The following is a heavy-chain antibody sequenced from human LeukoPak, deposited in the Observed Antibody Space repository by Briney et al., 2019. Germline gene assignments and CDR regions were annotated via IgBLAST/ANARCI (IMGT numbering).Heavy chain of an antibody. J-gene: IGHJ4*02. CDR2: IKSKTDGGTT. CDR3: TTVTSYKRGVHN. CDR1: GFMFTDHA. V-gene: IGHV3-15*01. Sequence: GGSLRLSCAASGFMFTDHALSWVRQAPGKGLEWVGRIKSKTDGGTTDYAAPVKGRFTISRDDSKNTLYLQMNSLKTEDTAVYYCTTVTSYKRGVHNWGQGTLVTVSS. D-gene: IGHD5-24*01.